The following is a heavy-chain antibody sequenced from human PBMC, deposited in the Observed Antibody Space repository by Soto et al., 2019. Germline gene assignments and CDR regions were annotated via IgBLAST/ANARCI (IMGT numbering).Heavy chain of an antibody. CDR3: ARVARRGRWLQPGDY. D-gene: IGHD1-26*01. CDR2: INHSGST. CDR1: GGSFSGYY. V-gene: IGHV4-34*01. J-gene: IGHJ4*02. Sequence: QVQLQQWGAGLLKPSETLSLTCAVYGGSFSGYYWSWIRQPPGKGLEWIGEINHSGSTNYNPSLKSRVTISVDTSKNQFSLKLSSVTAADTAVYYCARVARRGRWLQPGDYWGQGTLVTVSS.